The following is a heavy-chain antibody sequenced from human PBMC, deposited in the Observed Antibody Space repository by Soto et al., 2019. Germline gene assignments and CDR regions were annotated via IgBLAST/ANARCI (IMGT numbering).Heavy chain of an antibody. CDR3: ARDRPNSQGPEYYFDY. J-gene: IGHJ4*02. V-gene: IGHV3-11*01. CDR1: GFTFSDYY. CDR2: ISSSGSTI. Sequence: GGSLRLSCAASGFTFSDYYMSWIRQAPGKGLEWVSYISSSGSTIYYADSVKGRFTISRDNAKNSLYLQMNSLRAEDTAVYYCARDRPNSQGPEYYFDYWGQGTLVTVSS. D-gene: IGHD7-27*01.